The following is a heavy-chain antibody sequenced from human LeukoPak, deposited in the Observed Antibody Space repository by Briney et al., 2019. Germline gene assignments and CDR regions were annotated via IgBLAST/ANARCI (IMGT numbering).Heavy chain of an antibody. J-gene: IGHJ6*02. CDR3: AGPRYSSGWYLTLYGMDV. Sequence: GGSLRLSCAASGFTFSDYYMSWIRQAPGKGLEWVSYISSSGSTIYYADSVKGRFTISRDNAKNSLYLQMNSLRAEDTAVYYCAGPRYSSGWYLTLYGMDVWGQGTTVTVSS. D-gene: IGHD6-19*01. V-gene: IGHV3-11*01. CDR2: ISSSGSTI. CDR1: GFTFSDYY.